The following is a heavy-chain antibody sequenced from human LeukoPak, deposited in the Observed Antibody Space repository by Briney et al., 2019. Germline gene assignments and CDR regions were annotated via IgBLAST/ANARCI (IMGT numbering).Heavy chain of an antibody. J-gene: IGHJ4*02. CDR2: IIPIFGTA. CDR3: ARARHYYDSSGYYEVAYCFDY. V-gene: IGHV1-69*05. CDR1: GGTFSSYA. Sequence: SVKVSCKASGGTFSSYAISWVRQAPGQGLEWMGRIIPIFGTANYAQKFQGRVTITTDESTSTAYMELSSLRSEDTAVYYCARARHYYDSSGYYEVAYCFDYWGQGTLVTVSS. D-gene: IGHD3-22*01.